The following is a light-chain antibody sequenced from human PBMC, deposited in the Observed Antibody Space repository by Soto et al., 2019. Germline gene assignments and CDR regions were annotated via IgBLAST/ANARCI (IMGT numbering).Light chain of an antibody. CDR1: QSISSY. CDR3: QQSYSTPRP. CDR2: AAS. J-gene: IGKJ1*01. V-gene: IGKV1-39*01. Sequence: DIQMTQAPSSLSASVGDRVTITCRASQSISSYLNWYQQKPGKAPKLLIYAASSLQSGVPSRFSGSGSGTDFTLTISSLPPEDFATYYCQQSYSTPRPFGQGTKVDIK.